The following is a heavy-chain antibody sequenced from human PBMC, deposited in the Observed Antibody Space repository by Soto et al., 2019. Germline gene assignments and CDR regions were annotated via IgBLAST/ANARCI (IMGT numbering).Heavy chain of an antibody. CDR3: AKGSGYSYGFFDY. CDR2: ISYDGSNK. D-gene: IGHD5-18*01. J-gene: IGHJ4*02. V-gene: IGHV3-30*18. CDR1: GFTFSSYG. Sequence: GGSLRLSCAASGFTFSSYGMHWVRQAPGKGLEWVAVISYDGSNKYYADSVKGRFTISRDNSKNTLYLQMNSLRAEDTAVYYCAKGSGYSYGFFDYWGQGTLVT.